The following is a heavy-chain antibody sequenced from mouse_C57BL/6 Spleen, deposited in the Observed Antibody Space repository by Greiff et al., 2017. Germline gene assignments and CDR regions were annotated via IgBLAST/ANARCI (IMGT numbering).Heavy chain of an antibody. J-gene: IGHJ4*01. CDR2: ISDGGSYT. V-gene: IGHV5-4*01. D-gene: IGHD2-4*01. CDR3: ARDAYDYYYAMDY. CDR1: GFTFSSYA. Sequence: EVKVEESGGGLVKPGGSLKLSCAASGFTFSSYAMSWVRQTPEKRLEWVATISDGGSYTYYPDNVKGRFTISRDNAKNNLYLQMSHLKSADTAMYYCARDAYDYYYAMDYWGQGTSVTVSS.